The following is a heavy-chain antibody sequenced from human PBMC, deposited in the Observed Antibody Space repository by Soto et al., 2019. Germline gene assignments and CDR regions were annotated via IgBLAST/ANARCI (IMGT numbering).Heavy chain of an antibody. CDR3: TTDESDDVVNWFGA. D-gene: IGHD2-15*01. CDR2: IKSKTDGGTA. V-gene: IGHV3-15*01. J-gene: IGHJ5*02. Sequence: LRLSCAASGFTFRNAWMSWVRQAPGKGLEWVGRIKSKTDGGTADYAAPVKGRFTISRDDSKNTLYLQMNSLKTEETAVYYCTTDESDDVVNWFGACGQRTLVTASS. CDR1: GFTFRNAW.